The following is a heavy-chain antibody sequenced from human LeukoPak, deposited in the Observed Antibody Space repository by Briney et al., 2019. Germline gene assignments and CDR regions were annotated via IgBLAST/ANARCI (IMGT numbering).Heavy chain of an antibody. D-gene: IGHD2-2*01. Sequence: GRSLRLSCAASGFTFSSYVMHWVRQAPGKGLEWVAVIWYDGSDKYYADSVKGRFTISRDNSKNTLYLQMNSLRAEDTAVYYCARDHWPYCSSTSCYGVDYWGQGTLVTVSS. CDR2: IWYDGSDK. CDR3: ARDHWPYCSSTSCYGVDY. CDR1: GFTFSSYV. J-gene: IGHJ4*02. V-gene: IGHV3-33*01.